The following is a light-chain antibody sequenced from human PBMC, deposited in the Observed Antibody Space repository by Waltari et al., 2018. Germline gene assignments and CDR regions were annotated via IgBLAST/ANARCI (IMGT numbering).Light chain of an antibody. V-gene: IGKV1-5*03. CDR3: QQYNTYPLT. Sequence: DIQMTQSPSTLSASVGDRVTITCRASQSISSWLAWYQQQPGKAPNLLIYKASTLESGVPSRFSGSGSATEFTLTISSLQPDDFATYYCQQYNTYPLTFGGGTKVEIK. CDR2: KAS. CDR1: QSISSW. J-gene: IGKJ4*01.